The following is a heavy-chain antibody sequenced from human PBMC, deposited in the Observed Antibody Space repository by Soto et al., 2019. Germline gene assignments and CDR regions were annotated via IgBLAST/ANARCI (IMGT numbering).Heavy chain of an antibody. J-gene: IGHJ6*02. CDR2: INAGNGNT. V-gene: IGHV1-3*01. CDR3: ARGTAGDYGDYDGMDYYYGMDV. Sequence: QVQLVQSGAEVKKPGASVKVSCKASGYTFTSYAMHWVRQDPGQRLEWMGWINAGNGNTKYSQKFQGRVTITRDTSASTAYMELSSLRSEDTAVYYCARGTAGDYGDYDGMDYYYGMDVWGQGTTVTVSS. CDR1: GYTFTSYA. D-gene: IGHD4-17*01.